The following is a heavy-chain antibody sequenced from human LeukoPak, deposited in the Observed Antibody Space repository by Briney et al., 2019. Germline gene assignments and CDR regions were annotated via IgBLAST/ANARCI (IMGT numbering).Heavy chain of an antibody. V-gene: IGHV1-18*01. CDR1: GYTFISHG. J-gene: IGHJ4*02. Sequence: ASVKVSCKASGYTFISHGISWVRQAPGQGLEWMGWINPYNGNTNYAQRLQGRVTLTTDTSTNTAYMELRSLRSDDTAVYYCARDTRDGSSSNFYFDFWAQGTLVTVSS. D-gene: IGHD5-24*01. CDR2: INPYNGNT. CDR3: ARDTRDGSSSNFYFDF.